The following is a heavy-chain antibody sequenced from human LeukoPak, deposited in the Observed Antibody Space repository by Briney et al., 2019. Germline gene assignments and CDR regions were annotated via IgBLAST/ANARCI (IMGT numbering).Heavy chain of an antibody. Sequence: ASVKVSCKASGYTFTSYDINWVRQATGQGLEWMGWMNPNSGNTGYAQKLQGRVTITRNTSISTAYMELSSLRSEDTAVYYCARGPGTVTYYYYYYYMDVWGKGTTVTVSS. V-gene: IGHV1-8*03. CDR2: MNPNSGNT. CDR3: ARGPGTVTYYYYYYYMDV. D-gene: IGHD4-17*01. J-gene: IGHJ6*03. CDR1: GYTFTSYD.